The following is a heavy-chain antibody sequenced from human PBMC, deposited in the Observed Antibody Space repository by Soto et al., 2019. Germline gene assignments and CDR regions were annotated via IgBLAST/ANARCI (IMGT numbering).Heavy chain of an antibody. CDR1: GYTFTSYG. J-gene: IGHJ4*02. D-gene: IGHD3-10*01. V-gene: IGHV1-3*01. Sequence: ASVKVSCKASGYTFTSYGISWVRQAPGQRLEWMGWINAGNGHTTYSQRFQGRVTITRDTSARTAYMEMSSLRSEDTAAYYCARAGWFGEGYFDFWGQGTPVTVSS. CDR2: INAGNGHT. CDR3: ARAGWFGEGYFDF.